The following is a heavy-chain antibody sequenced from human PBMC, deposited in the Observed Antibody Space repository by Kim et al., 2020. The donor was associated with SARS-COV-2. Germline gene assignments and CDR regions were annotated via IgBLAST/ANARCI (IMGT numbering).Heavy chain of an antibody. CDR2: IYYSGST. V-gene: IGHV4-39*01. CDR1: GGSISSSSYY. Sequence: SETLSLTCTVSGGSISSSSYYWGWIRQPPGKGLEWIGSIYYSGSTYYNPSLKSRVTISVDTSKNQFSLKLSSVTAADTAVYDLERRTLRTLIGFKEGYWGQGTLVTVSS. J-gene: IGHJ4*02. D-gene: IGHD2-21*01. CDR3: ERRTLRTLIGFKEGY.